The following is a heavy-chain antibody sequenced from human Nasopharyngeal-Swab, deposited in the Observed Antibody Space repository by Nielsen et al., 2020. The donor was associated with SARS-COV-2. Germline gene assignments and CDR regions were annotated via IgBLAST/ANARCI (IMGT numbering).Heavy chain of an antibody. Sequence: ESLKISCAASGFTVSSKYMSWVRQAPGKGLEWVSVIYSGGSTYYADSVKGRFTISRDSAKNTVYLQMNSLSVDDTAVYYCAREGSGWYYLDYWGQGSLVTVSS. V-gene: IGHV3-53*01. CDR1: GFTVSSKY. CDR3: AREGSGWYYLDY. J-gene: IGHJ4*02. D-gene: IGHD6-19*01. CDR2: IYSGGST.